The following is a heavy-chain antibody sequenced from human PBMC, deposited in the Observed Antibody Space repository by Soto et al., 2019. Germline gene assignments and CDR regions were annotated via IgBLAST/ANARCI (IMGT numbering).Heavy chain of an antibody. CDR1: GGSISSGGYY. J-gene: IGHJ6*02. Sequence: SETLSLPCTVSGGSISSGGYYWSWIRQHPGKGLEWIGYIYYSGSTYYNPSLKSRVTISVDTSKNQLSLKLSSVTAADTAVYYCARAGVSYGYIRLGYYYNYGMDVWGQGTTVTVSS. CDR3: ARAGVSYGYIRLGYYYNYGMDV. V-gene: IGHV4-31*03. CDR2: IYYSGST. D-gene: IGHD5-18*01.